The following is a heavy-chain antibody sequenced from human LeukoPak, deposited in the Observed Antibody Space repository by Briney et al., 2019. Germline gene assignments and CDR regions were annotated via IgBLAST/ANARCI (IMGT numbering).Heavy chain of an antibody. CDR3: ARESSYGYHYFDF. CDR2: INPNVGGT. J-gene: IGHJ4*02. Sequence: GASVKVSCKASGYTFTGYYMHWVRQAPGQGLEWMGRINPNVGGTNYAQKFQGRVTMTRDTSVSTAYIELSRLRSDDTAVYYCARESSYGYHYFDFWGQGTLVTVSS. V-gene: IGHV1-2*06. CDR1: GYTFTGYY. D-gene: IGHD5-18*01.